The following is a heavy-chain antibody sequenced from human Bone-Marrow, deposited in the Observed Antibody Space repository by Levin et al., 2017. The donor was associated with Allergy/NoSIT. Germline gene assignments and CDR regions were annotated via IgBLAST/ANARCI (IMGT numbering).Heavy chain of an antibody. V-gene: IGHV3-7*01. J-gene: IGHJ4*02. Sequence: PGGSLRLSCAASGFMFDYFWMTWVRQAPGKGLEWVANIKEDGSEKYYVDSVKGRFTISRDNAKNSLYLQMNGLRAEDTAVYYCAREYYHNSSGYAASAYWGQGTLVTVSS. CDR2: IKEDGSEK. D-gene: IGHD3-22*01. CDR3: AREYYHNSSGYAASAY. CDR1: GFMFDYFW.